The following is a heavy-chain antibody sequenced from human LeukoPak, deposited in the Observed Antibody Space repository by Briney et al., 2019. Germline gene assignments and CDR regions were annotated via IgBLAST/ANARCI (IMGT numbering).Heavy chain of an antibody. V-gene: IGHV1-18*01. D-gene: IGHD3-10*01. J-gene: IGHJ4*02. CDR3: ARDLRYYYDSGNFDY. CDR1: GHTFTSYG. Sequence: ASVKVSCKASGHTFTSYGISWVRQAPGQGLEWMGWISAYNGNTNYAQKLQGRVTMTTDTPTSTAYMELRSLRSDDTAVYYCARDLRYYYDSGNFDYWGQGTLVTVSS. CDR2: ISAYNGNT.